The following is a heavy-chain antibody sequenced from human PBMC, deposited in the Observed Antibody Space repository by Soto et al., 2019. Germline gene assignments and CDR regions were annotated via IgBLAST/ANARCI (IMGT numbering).Heavy chain of an antibody. CDR2: IWYDGSNK. V-gene: IGHV3-33*01. CDR3: ASGSLWFGELYLDY. CDR1: GFTFSSYG. D-gene: IGHD3-10*01. Sequence: QVQLVESGGGVVQPGRSLRLSCAASGFTFSSYGMHWVRQAPGNGLEWVAVIWYDGSNKYYADSVKGRFTISRDNSKNTLYLQMNSLRAEDTAVYYCASGSLWFGELYLDYWGQGTLVTVSS. J-gene: IGHJ4*02.